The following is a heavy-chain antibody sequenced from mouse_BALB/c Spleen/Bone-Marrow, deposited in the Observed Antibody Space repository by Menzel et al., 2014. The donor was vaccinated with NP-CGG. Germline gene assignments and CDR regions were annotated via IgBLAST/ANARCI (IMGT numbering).Heavy chain of an antibody. CDR1: GLTFSDYY. CDR2: ISDGGSYT. Sequence: VESGGGLVKPGGSLKLSCAASGLTFSDYYMYWVRQTPEKRLEWGATISDGGSYTYYPDSVKGRFTISRDKAKNNLYLQMSSLKSEDTAMYYCANCYGSTWFAYWGQGTLVTVSA. CDR3: ANCYGSTWFAY. D-gene: IGHD1-1*01. J-gene: IGHJ3*01. V-gene: IGHV5-4*02.